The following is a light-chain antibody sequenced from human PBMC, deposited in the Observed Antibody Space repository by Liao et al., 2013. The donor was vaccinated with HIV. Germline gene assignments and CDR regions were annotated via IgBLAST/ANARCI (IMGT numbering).Light chain of an antibody. CDR1: KLGDKY. J-gene: IGLJ1*01. Sequence: SYELTQPPSVSVSPGQTASITCSADKLGDKYACWYQQKPGQSPVLVIYQDNKRPSGIPERFSGSNSGNTATLTISGTQAMDEADYYCQAWDSNAAYVFATGTKVTVL. V-gene: IGLV3-1*01. CDR2: QDN. CDR3: QAWDSNAAYV.